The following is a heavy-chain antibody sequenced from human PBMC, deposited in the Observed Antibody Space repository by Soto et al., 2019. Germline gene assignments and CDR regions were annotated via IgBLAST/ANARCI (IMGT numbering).Heavy chain of an antibody. CDR1: GYTFTSHG. Sequence: QVQLVQSEAEVKKPGASVQVSCKASGYTFTSHGVAWVRQAPGQGLEYMGWISGYNANTKYEQNFQGRVTMTTDTATSTAYMALRSVRSDDTAVYYCERASDYDYLWGSYRHIDDWGQGTLVTVSS. V-gene: IGHV1-18*04. J-gene: IGHJ4*02. CDR3: ERASDYDYLWGSYRHIDD. D-gene: IGHD3-16*02. CDR2: ISGYNANT.